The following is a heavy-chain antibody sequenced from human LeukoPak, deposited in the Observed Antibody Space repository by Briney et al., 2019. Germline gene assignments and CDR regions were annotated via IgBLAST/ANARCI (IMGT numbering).Heavy chain of an antibody. Sequence: ASVKVSCKASGYTFTRYDINWVRQATGQGLEWMGWMNPNSGNTGYAQKFQGRVTMTRNTSISTAYMELSSLRSEDTAVYYCAREGSGYSYGDNWFDPWGQGTLVTVSS. CDR2: MNPNSGNT. CDR1: GYTFTRYD. J-gene: IGHJ5*02. D-gene: IGHD5-18*01. V-gene: IGHV1-8*01. CDR3: AREGSGYSYGDNWFDP.